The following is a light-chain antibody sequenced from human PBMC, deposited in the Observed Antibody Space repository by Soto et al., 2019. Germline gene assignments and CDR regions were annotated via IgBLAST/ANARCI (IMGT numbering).Light chain of an antibody. J-gene: IGKJ1*01. CDR3: QKYESDPRT. CDR1: QSISHW. Sequence: EIQVILYSSTLSASVGDTVTITSRASQSISHWLVWYQQKPGKVPKLLIYAASTLQSGVPSRFSGSGSGTDFTLTISSLQPEDVATYYCQKYESDPRTFAQGTKV. V-gene: IGKV1-27*01. CDR2: AAS.